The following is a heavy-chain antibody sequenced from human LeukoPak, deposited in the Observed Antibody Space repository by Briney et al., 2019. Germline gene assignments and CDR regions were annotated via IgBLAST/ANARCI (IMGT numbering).Heavy chain of an antibody. CDR3: ATGGHYYGD. D-gene: IGHD3-10*01. Sequence: GGSLRLSCAASGFTFSRTWMSWLRQAPGKGLEWVAYINHEGTEKDYTDSVKGRFTISRDNAQNSLFLQMNSLRAEDTAIYYCATGGHYYGDWGQGTLVTVSS. J-gene: IGHJ4*02. CDR2: INHEGTEK. CDR1: GFTFSRTW. V-gene: IGHV3-7*05.